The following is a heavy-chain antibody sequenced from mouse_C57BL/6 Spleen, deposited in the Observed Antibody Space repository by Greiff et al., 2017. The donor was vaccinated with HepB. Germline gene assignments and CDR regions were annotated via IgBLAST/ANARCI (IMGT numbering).Heavy chain of an antibody. CDR2: IYPRSGNT. CDR3: ARRGAYSNYVCYAMDY. D-gene: IGHD2-5*01. V-gene: IGHV1-81*01. J-gene: IGHJ4*01. Sequence: VQLKESGAELARPGASVKLSCKASGYTFTSYGISWVKQRTGQGLEWIGEIYPRSGNTYYNEKFKGKATLTADKSSSTAYMELRSLTSEDSAVYFCARRGAYSNYVCYAMDYWGQGTSVTVSS. CDR1: GYTFTSYG.